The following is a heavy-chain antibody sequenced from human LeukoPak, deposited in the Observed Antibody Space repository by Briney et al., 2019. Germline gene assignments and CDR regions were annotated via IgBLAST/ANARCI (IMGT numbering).Heavy chain of an antibody. D-gene: IGHD3-3*01. J-gene: IGHJ4*02. Sequence: ASVKVSCKASGYTFTGYYMHWVRQAPGQGLEWMGWINPNSGGTNYAQKFQGRVTMTRDTSISTAYMELSSVTAADTAVYYCARARRFLDPNPPDYWGQGTLVTVSS. V-gene: IGHV1-2*02. CDR2: INPNSGGT. CDR1: GYTFTGYY. CDR3: ARARRFLDPNPPDY.